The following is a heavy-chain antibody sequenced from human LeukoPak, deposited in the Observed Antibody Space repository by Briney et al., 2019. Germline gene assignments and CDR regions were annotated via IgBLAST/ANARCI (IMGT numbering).Heavy chain of an antibody. D-gene: IGHD2/OR15-2a*01. CDR2: IYYSGST. CDR1: GGSVGSSSYY. Sequence: SETLSLTCTVSGGSVGSSSYYWGWIRQPPGKGLEWIGSIYYSGSTYYNPSLKSRVTVSVDTSKNQFSLKLSSVTAADTAVYYCARLFLYWGQGTLVTVSS. V-gene: IGHV4-39*01. J-gene: IGHJ4*02. CDR3: ARLFLY.